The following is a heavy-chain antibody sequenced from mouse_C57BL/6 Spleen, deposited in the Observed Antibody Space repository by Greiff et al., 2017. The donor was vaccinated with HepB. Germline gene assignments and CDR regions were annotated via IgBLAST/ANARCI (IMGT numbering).Heavy chain of an antibody. J-gene: IGHJ2*01. CDR3: ARDYGSFFDY. CDR1: GFTFSSYA. CDR2: ISDGGSYT. D-gene: IGHD1-1*01. Sequence: EVKLVESGGGLVKPGGSLKLSCAASGFTFSSYAMSWVRQPPEKRLEWVATISDGGSYTYYPDNVKGRFTISRDNAKNNLYLQMSHLTSEDTAMYYCARDYGSFFDYWGQGTTLTVSS. V-gene: IGHV5-4*03.